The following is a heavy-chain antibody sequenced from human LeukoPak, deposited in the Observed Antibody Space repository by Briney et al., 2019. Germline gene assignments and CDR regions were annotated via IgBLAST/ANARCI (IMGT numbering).Heavy chain of an antibody. CDR1: GFTFSSYG. D-gene: IGHD3-9*01. CDR2: ISYDGSNK. Sequence: PGGSLRLSCAASGFTFSSYGMHWVRQAPGKGLEWVAVISYDGSNKYYADSVKGRFTISRDNSKNTLYLQMNSLRAEDTAVYYCAKDVNFDWLLPDCWGQGTLVTVSS. CDR3: AKDVNFDWLLPDC. V-gene: IGHV3-30*18. J-gene: IGHJ4*02.